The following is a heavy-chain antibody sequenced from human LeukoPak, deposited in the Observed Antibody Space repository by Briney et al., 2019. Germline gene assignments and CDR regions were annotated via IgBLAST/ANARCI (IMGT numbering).Heavy chain of an antibody. J-gene: IGHJ4*02. CDR2: IYYSGST. V-gene: IGHV4-59*01. D-gene: IGHD3-22*01. CDR1: GASISSYY. CDR3: ARVRGYYDSSGYDY. Sequence: SETLSLTCTVSGASISSYYWSWIRQPPGKGLEWIGYIYYSGSTNYNPALKSRVTMSEDTSKNQISLKLSSVTAADTAVYYCARVRGYYDSSGYDYWGQGTLVTVSS.